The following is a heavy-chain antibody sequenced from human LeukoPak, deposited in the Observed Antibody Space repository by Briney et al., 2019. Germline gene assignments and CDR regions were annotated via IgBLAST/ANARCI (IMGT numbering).Heavy chain of an antibody. J-gene: IGHJ4*02. CDR3: ARLAAAGTSYDF. Sequence: SVKVSCKASGGTFSSYAISWVRQAPGQGLEWMGRIIPILGIANYAQKFQGRVTITADKSTSTAYMELSSLRSEDTAVYYCARLAAAGTSYDFWGQGTLVTVSS. CDR2: IIPILGIA. D-gene: IGHD6-13*01. V-gene: IGHV1-69*04. CDR1: GGTFSSYA.